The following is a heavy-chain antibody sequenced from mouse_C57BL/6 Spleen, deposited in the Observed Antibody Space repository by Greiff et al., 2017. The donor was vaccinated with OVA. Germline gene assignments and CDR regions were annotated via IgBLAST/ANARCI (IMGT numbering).Heavy chain of an antibody. D-gene: IGHD1-1*01. J-gene: IGHJ4*01. V-gene: IGHV1-55*01. Sequence: VQLQQPGAELVKPGASVKMSCKASGYTFTSYWITWVKQRPGQGLEWIGDIYPGSGSTNYNEKFKSKATLTVDTSSSTAYMQLSSLTSEDSAVYYCAAVITTVVANYYAMDYWGQGTSVTVSS. CDR3: AAVITTVVANYYAMDY. CDR1: GYTFTSYW. CDR2: IYPGSGST.